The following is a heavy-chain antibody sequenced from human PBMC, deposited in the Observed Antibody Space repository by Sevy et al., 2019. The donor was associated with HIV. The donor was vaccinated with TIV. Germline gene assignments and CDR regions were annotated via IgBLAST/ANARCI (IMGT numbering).Heavy chain of an antibody. CDR2: ISGSGVST. D-gene: IGHD3-22*01. V-gene: IGHV3-23*01. J-gene: IGHJ4*02. CDR1: EFIFISYA. CDR3: AKDSYFDNTLFDY. Sequence: GGSLRLSCAASEFIFISYAMSWVRQAPGKGLEWVSGISGSGVSTYYADSVKGRFTISRDNSKNTLYLQMNSLRAEDTAVYYCAKDSYFDNTLFDYWGQGTLVTVSS.